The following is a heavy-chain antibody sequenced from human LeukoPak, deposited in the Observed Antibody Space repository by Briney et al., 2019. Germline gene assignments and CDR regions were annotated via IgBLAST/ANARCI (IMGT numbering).Heavy chain of an antibody. CDR1: GFTFGDYA. J-gene: IGHJ6*04. CDR2: IRSKTYGGTT. CDR3: AELGITMIGGV. D-gene: IGHD3-10*02. V-gene: IGHV3-49*04. Sequence: GGSLRLSCTASGFTFGDYAMSWVRQAPGKGLEWVGFIRSKTYGGTTEYAASVKGRFTISRDDSKNIAYLQMNSLRAEDTAVYYCAELGITMIGGVWGKGTTVTISS.